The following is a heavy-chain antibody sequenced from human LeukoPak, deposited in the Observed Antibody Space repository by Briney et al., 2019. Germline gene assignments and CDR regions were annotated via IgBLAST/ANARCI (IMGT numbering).Heavy chain of an antibody. CDR2: INHSGST. Sequence: SETLSLACAVYGGSFSGYYWSWIRQPPGKGLEWIGEINHSGSTNYNPSLKSRVTISVDTSKNQFSLKLSSVTAADTAVYYCARGSGRFNYWGQGTLVTVSS. CDR1: GGSFSGYY. J-gene: IGHJ4*02. V-gene: IGHV4-34*01. CDR3: ARGSGRFNY. D-gene: IGHD6-25*01.